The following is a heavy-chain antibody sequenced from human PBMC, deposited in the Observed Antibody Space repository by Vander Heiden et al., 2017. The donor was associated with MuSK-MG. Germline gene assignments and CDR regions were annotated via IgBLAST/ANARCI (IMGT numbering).Heavy chain of an antibody. CDR2: ISSSGSYI. CDR3: ARDRPIRMPRETRASSSLDL. Sequence: QLVESGGGLVTPGGPLRLSCPAPGFTFRSYGMHWVRKARGKGLEWVSSISSSGSYIYYADSVKGRFTISRDNAGNSLYLQMNSLRVEDTAVFFCARDRPIRMPRETRASSSLDLWGRGTLVTVSS. V-gene: IGHV3-21*03. CDR1: GFTFRSYG. D-gene: IGHD1-7*01. J-gene: IGHJ2*01.